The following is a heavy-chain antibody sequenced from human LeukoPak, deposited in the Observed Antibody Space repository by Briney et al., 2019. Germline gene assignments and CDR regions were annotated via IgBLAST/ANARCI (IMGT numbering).Heavy chain of an antibody. CDR2: ISGSGDST. J-gene: IGHJ6*04. Sequence: GGSLRLSCAASGFTFSNYAMRWVRQAPGKGLEWVSGISGSGDSTYYADSVKGRFTISRDNSKNTLYPQMNSLRAEDTAVYYCAREREASDYGMDVWGKGTTVTVSS. V-gene: IGHV3-23*01. CDR3: AREREASDYGMDV. D-gene: IGHD1-26*01. CDR1: GFTFSNYA.